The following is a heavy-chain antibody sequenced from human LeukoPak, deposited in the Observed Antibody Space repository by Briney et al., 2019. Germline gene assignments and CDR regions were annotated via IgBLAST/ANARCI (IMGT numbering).Heavy chain of an antibody. D-gene: IGHD2-2*01. CDR3: AREAPYCSSTSCYAVNSFDY. Sequence: PGGSLRLSCAASGFTFSSNSMNWVRQAPGKGLKWVSYISSSRSTIYYADSVKGRFTISRDNAKNSLYLQMNSLRAEDTAVYYCAREAPYCSSTSCYAVNSFDYWGQGTLVTVSS. J-gene: IGHJ4*02. CDR2: ISSSRSTI. V-gene: IGHV3-48*01. CDR1: GFTFSSNS.